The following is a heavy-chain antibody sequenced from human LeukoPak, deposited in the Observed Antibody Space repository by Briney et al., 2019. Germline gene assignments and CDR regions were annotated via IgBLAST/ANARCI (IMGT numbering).Heavy chain of an antibody. J-gene: IGHJ6*02. CDR3: ASMGPLGYCSSTSCYDYYYYGTDV. D-gene: IGHD2-2*01. CDR1: GYTFTSYG. V-gene: IGHV1-46*01. Sequence: GASVKVSCKASGYTFTSYGISWVRQAPGQGLEWMGIINPSGGSTSYAQKFQGRVTMTRDTSTSTVYMELSSLRSEDTAVYYCASMGPLGYCSSTSCYDYYYYGTDVWGQGTTVTVSS. CDR2: INPSGGST.